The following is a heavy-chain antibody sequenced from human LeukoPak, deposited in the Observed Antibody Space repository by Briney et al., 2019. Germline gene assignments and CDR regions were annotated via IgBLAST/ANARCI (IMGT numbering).Heavy chain of an antibody. CDR3: VKENREYYGSGSIPGEPFGS. V-gene: IGHV3-23*01. CDR1: GFTFSSYG. Sequence: GGTLRLSCAASGFTFSSYGMSWVRQAPGKGLEWVSAISGSGGSTYYTKSVKGRFSISRDNSKNTVFLQMNTLTAEDTAVYYCVKENREYYGSGSIPGEPFGSWGQGTLVTVSS. J-gene: IGHJ4*02. CDR2: ISGSGGST. D-gene: IGHD3-10*01.